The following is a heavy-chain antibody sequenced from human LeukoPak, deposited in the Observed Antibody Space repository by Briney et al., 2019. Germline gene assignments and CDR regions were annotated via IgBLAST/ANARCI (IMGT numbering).Heavy chain of an antibody. CDR3: ARARLSIVVVTAMPFDP. D-gene: IGHD2-21*02. Sequence: GGSLRLSCAASGFTFSSYSMNWVRQAPGKGLEWVSYISSSSSTIYYADPVKGRFTISRDNAKNSLYLQMNSLRAEDTAVYYCARARLSIVVVTAMPFDPWGQGTLVTVSS. V-gene: IGHV3-48*01. CDR2: ISSSSSTI. CDR1: GFTFSSYS. J-gene: IGHJ5*02.